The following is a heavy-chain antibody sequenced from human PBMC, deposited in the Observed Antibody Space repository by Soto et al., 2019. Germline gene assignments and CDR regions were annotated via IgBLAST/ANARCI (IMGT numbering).Heavy chain of an antibody. CDR1: GYTFTSYA. J-gene: IGHJ4*02. Sequence: QVQLVQSGAEEKKPGASVKVSCKASGYTFTSYAMHWVRQAPGQRLEWMGWINAGNGNTKYSQKFQGRVTITRDTSASTAYMELSSLRSEDMAVYYCARSSGYYVIDDYWGQGTLVTVSS. V-gene: IGHV1-3*05. CDR3: ARSSGYYVIDDY. CDR2: INAGNGNT. D-gene: IGHD3-22*01.